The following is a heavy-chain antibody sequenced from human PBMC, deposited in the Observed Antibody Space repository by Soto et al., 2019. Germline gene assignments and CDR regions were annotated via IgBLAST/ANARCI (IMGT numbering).Heavy chain of an antibody. CDR3: ARDYTSLRGIRMDV. CDR1: GGSIRNHA. D-gene: IGHD3-10*01. V-gene: IGHV1-69*01. J-gene: IGHJ6*02. Sequence: QVQLVQSGAEVKKPGSSVRVSCKASGGSIRNHAINWVRQAPGQGLEWIGGYIPILDSAKYAQKFQGRVTIGADEAATTVYMEVSSLRFEDMAIYYCARDYTSLRGIRMDVWGQGTTVTVSS. CDR2: YIPILDSA.